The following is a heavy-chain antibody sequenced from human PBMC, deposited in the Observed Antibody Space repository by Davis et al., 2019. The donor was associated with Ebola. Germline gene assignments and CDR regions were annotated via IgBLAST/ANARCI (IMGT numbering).Heavy chain of an antibody. CDR3: AKAPPTIFGVVIDV. J-gene: IGHJ6*02. CDR2: ISGRDGST. CDR1: GFTFSSYA. D-gene: IGHD3-3*01. V-gene: IGHV3-23*01. Sequence: GESLKISCAASGFTFSSYAMSWVRQAPGKGLEWVSAISGRDGSTYYADSVKGRFTISRDNSKNTLYLQMNSLRAGDTAVYYCAKAPPTIFGVVIDVWGQGTTVTVSS.